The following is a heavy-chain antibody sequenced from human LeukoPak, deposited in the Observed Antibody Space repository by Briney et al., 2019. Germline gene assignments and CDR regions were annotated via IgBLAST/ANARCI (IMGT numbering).Heavy chain of an antibody. V-gene: IGHV1-18*01. D-gene: IGHD7-27*01. J-gene: IGHJ5*02. CDR1: GYIFSNYG. CDR3: ARDFAWGSGGAPIDDNWLDP. Sequence: ASVKVSCKAAGYIFSNYGISWVRQAPGHGLEWMGWISSGGNTNYAPKFQDRATMTTDTSTSTAYMELRSLRFDDTAVYYCARDFAWGSGGAPIDDNWLDPWGQGTLVTVSS. CDR2: ISSGGNT.